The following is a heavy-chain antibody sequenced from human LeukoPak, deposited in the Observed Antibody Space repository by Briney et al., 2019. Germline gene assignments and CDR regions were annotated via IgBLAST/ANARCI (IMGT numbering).Heavy chain of an antibody. V-gene: IGHV3-11*03. J-gene: IGHJ5*02. CDR3: ARRGTTYCTVDSCHPNWFDP. D-gene: IGHD2-15*01. CDR2: INGSSSDT. CDR1: GFTFSDYY. Sequence: PGGSLRLSCAASGFTFSDYYMTWIRQAPGRGLEWISYINGSSSDTNYADSVRGRFTISRDNAKNSLYLLMNSLRVEDTAVYYCARRGTTYCTVDSCHPNWFDPWGQETLVTVSS.